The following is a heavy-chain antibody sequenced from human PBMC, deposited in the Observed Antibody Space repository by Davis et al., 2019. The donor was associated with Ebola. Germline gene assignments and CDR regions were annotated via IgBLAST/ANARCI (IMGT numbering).Heavy chain of an antibody. Sequence: SETLSLTCTVSGGSISSSSYYWGWIRQAPGKGLEWIGEISQSGSTNYNPSLKSRVTISVDTSKNQFSLKLSSVTAADTAVYYCASLDVYYYGMDVWGQGTTVTVSS. D-gene: IGHD3/OR15-3a*01. CDR1: GGSISSSSYY. J-gene: IGHJ6*02. CDR3: ASLDVYYYGMDV. V-gene: IGHV4-39*07. CDR2: ISQSGST.